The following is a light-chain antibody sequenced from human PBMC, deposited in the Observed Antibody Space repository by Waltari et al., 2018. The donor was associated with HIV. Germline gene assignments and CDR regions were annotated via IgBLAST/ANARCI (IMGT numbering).Light chain of an antibody. CDR1: SGSIASNY. J-gene: IGLJ3*02. Sequence: FMLTQPHSVSGSARKTVTISCTRDSGSIASNYVQWFQQRPGSSPRTLIYEDNQRPSGVSDRFSASVDSSSNSASLTISGLRTDDEADYYCQSYDTKNHWVFGGGSRLTVL. CDR3: QSYDTKNHWV. V-gene: IGLV6-57*01. CDR2: EDN.